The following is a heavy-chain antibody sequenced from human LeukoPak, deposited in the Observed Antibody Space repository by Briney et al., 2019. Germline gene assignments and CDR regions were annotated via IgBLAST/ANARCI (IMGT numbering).Heavy chain of an antibody. V-gene: IGHV1-18*01. CDR2: MNPNSGNT. J-gene: IGHJ4*02. CDR1: GYTFTSYD. D-gene: IGHD2-2*01. Sequence: GASVKVSCKASGYTFTSYDINWVRQATGQGLEWMGWMNPNSGNTNYAQKLQGRVTMTTDTSTSTAYMELRSLRSDDTAVYYCARVSPARYCSSTSCSNFDYWGQGTLVTVSS. CDR3: ARVSPARYCSSTSCSNFDY.